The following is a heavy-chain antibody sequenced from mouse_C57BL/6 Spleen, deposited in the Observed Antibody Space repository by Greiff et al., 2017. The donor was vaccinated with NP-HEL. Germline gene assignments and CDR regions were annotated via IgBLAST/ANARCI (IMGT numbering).Heavy chain of an antibody. J-gene: IGHJ2*01. Sequence: LVESGAELARPGASVKLSCKASGYTFTSYGISWVKQRTGQGLEWIGEIYPRSGNTYYNEKFKGKATLTADKSSSTAYMELRSLTSEDSAVYFCARGGDGDGYYFDYWGQGTTLTVSS. V-gene: IGHV1-81*01. CDR2: IYPRSGNT. D-gene: IGHD2-3*01. CDR1: GYTFTSYG. CDR3: ARGGDGDGYYFDY.